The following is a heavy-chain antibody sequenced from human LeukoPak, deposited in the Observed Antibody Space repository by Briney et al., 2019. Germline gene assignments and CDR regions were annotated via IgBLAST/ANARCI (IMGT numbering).Heavy chain of an antibody. CDR3: ARDTIRKQQFDY. V-gene: IGHV1-18*01. Sequence: ASVKVSCKASGYTFTSYGISWVRQAPEQGLEWMGWISAYNGNTNYAQKLQGRVTMTTDTSTSTAYMELRSLRSDDTAVYYCARDTIRKQQFDYWGQGTLVTVSS. CDR2: ISAYNGNT. CDR1: GYTFTSYG. J-gene: IGHJ4*02. D-gene: IGHD3-9*01.